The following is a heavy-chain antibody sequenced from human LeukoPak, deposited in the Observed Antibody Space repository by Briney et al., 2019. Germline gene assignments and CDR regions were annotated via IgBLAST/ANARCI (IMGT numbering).Heavy chain of an antibody. V-gene: IGHV3-48*02. Sequence: GGSLRLSCVASGFIFSMFSMNWVPQAPGKGLEWLSHISGSSSTIHYEDSVKGRFTISRDNAKNSLYLQMNSLRDEDTAVYYCARDLSGTYPFDLWGQGTLVTVSS. CDR1: GFIFSMFS. CDR3: ARDLSGTYPFDL. CDR2: ISGSSSTI. D-gene: IGHD1-26*01. J-gene: IGHJ4*02.